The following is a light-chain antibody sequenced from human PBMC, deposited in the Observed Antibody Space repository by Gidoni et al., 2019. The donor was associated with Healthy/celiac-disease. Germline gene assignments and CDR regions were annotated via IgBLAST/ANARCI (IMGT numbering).Light chain of an antibody. CDR3: QQRSNWPRLT. CDR1: QSVSSY. V-gene: IGKV3-11*01. CDR2: DAS. J-gene: IGKJ4*01. Sequence: EIVLTQSPATLSLSPGERATLSCRASQSVSSYLAWYQQKPGQAPRLLIYDASNRATGIPARFSGSGSGTDFTRTISSLEPEDFAVYYCQQRSNWPRLTFGGXTKVEIK.